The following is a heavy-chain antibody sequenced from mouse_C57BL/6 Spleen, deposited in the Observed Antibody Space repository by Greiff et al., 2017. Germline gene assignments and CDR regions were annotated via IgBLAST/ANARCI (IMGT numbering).Heavy chain of an antibody. CDR2: IDPNSGGT. CDR3: APSLYGNFPCYAMGY. V-gene: IGHV1-72*01. J-gene: IGHJ4*01. Sequence: QVQLQQSGAELVKPGASVKLSCKASGYTFTSYWMHWVKQRPGRGLEWIGRIDPNSGGTKYNAKFKSKATLTVDTPSSTAYMQLSSLTSEDSAVYYSAPSLYGNFPCYAMGYWGQGTSVTVSS. D-gene: IGHD2-1*01. CDR1: GYTFTSYW.